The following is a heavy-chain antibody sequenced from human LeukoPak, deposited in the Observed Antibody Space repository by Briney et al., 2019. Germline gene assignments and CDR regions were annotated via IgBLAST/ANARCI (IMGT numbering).Heavy chain of an antibody. Sequence: SGGSLRLSCAASGFTFSSYSMNWVRQAPGKGLEWVSSISSSSSYIYYADSVKGRFTISRGNAKNSLYLQMNSLRAEDTAVYYCARDNVATFDYWGQGTLVTVSS. CDR1: GFTFSSYS. V-gene: IGHV3-21*01. D-gene: IGHD5-12*01. J-gene: IGHJ4*02. CDR3: ARDNVATFDY. CDR2: ISSSSSYI.